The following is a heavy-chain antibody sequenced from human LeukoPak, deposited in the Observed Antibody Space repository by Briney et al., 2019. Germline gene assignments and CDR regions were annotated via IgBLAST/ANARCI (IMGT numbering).Heavy chain of an antibody. V-gene: IGHV3-48*03. CDR3: ARPRAAGTFPDY. Sequence: GGSLRLSCAASGFTFSSYEMNWVRQAPGKGLEWVSYISSSGSTIYYADSVKGRFTISRDNAKNSLYLQMNSLRAEDTAVYYCARPRAAGTFPDYWGQGTLVTVSS. J-gene: IGHJ4*02. CDR1: GFTFSSYE. D-gene: IGHD6-13*01. CDR2: ISSSGSTI.